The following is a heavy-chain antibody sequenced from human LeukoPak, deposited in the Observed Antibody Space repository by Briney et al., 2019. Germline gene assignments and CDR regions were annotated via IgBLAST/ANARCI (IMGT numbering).Heavy chain of an antibody. Sequence: SETLSLTCTVSGGSISSYYWSWIRQPPGKGLELIGYIYYSGSTNYNPSLKSRVTISVDTSKNQFSLKLSSVTAADTAVYFCARHEGYSYAFAYWGQGTLVTVSS. CDR2: IYYSGST. V-gene: IGHV4-59*01. J-gene: IGHJ4*02. D-gene: IGHD5-18*01. CDR1: GGSISSYY. CDR3: ARHEGYSYAFAY.